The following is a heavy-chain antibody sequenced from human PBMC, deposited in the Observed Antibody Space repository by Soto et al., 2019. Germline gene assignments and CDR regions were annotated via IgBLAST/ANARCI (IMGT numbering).Heavy chain of an antibody. V-gene: IGHV1-69*01. CDR3: ARQIFAADY. CDR2: INPMFNST. J-gene: IGHJ4*02. D-gene: IGHD3-9*01. Sequence: QVQLVQSGAEVKKPGSSVKVSCEAPGGTFDHAAITWVRQAPGQGLEWVGGINPMFNSTHYAQKFQGRVTITAVAVTSTAFMELRGLTSDDTAVYYCARQIFAADYWGQGTLLVVSS. CDR1: GGTFDHAA.